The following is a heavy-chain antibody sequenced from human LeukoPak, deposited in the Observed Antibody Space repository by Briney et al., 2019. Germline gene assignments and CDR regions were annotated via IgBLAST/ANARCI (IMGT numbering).Heavy chain of an antibody. CDR3: ARTYSNAFDP. V-gene: IGHV4-39*07. J-gene: IGHJ5*02. CDR2: IYYSGST. D-gene: IGHD2/OR15-2a*01. Sequence: SETLSLTCTVSGGSISSSSYYWGWIRQPPGKGLKWIGSIYYSGSTYYNPSLKSRVILSMDTSKNQFSLKLSSVTAADTAVYYCARTYSNAFDPWGQGTLVTVSS. CDR1: GGSISSSSYY.